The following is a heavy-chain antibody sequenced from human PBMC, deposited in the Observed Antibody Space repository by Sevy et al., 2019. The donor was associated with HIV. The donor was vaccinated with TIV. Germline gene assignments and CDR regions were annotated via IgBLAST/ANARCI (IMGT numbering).Heavy chain of an antibody. J-gene: IGHJ4*02. CDR1: GFTFSSYA. Sequence: GGSLRLSCAASGFTFSSYAMSWVRQAPGKGLEWVSAISGSGGSTYYADSVKGRFTISRDNSKNTLYLEMNSLRAEDTAVYFCAKPLEQWLAPPFDYWGQGTLVTVSS. D-gene: IGHD6-19*01. V-gene: IGHV3-23*01. CDR2: ISGSGGST. CDR3: AKPLEQWLAPPFDY.